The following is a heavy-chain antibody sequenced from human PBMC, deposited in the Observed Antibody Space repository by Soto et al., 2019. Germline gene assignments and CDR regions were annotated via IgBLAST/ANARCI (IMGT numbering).Heavy chain of an antibody. CDR2: ISGSGGST. D-gene: IGHD3-3*01. Sequence: TGGSLRLSCAASGFTFSSYAMSWVRHAPGKGLEWVSAISGSGGSTYYADSVKGRFTISRDNSKNTLYLQMNSLRAEDTAVYYCANGLDDFWSGFLDYWGQGTLVTVSS. CDR3: ANGLDDFWSGFLDY. CDR1: GFTFSSYA. J-gene: IGHJ4*02. V-gene: IGHV3-23*01.